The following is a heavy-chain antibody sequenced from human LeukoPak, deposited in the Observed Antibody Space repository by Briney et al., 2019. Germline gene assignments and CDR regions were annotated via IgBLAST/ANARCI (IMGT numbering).Heavy chain of an antibody. CDR3: ARCTASCYANAFDV. CDR2: IWSDGSIK. J-gene: IGHJ3*01. CDR1: GFTFNNYG. D-gene: IGHD2-2*01. Sequence: GGSLRLSCAASGFTFNNYGMHWVRQAPGKGLEWVAVIWSDGSIKYYADSVKGRFTISRDNSKNTLYLQMSSLRPDDTAVYYCARCTASCYANAFDVWGQGTLLTVSS. V-gene: IGHV3-33*01.